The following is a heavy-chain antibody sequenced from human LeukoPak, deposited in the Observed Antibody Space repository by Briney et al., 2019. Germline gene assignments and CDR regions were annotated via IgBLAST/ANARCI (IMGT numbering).Heavy chain of an antibody. Sequence: GGSLRLSCAASGYTFSSYGMNMNWVRQAPGKGLEWVSSISSSSSYIYYADSVKGRFTISRDNAKNSLYLQMNSLRTEDSALYYCVVDLSGSADYWGQGTLVTVSS. D-gene: IGHD3-10*01. J-gene: IGHJ4*02. CDR1: GYTFSSYG. V-gene: IGHV3-21*01. CDR3: VVDLSGSADY. CDR2: ISSSSSYI.